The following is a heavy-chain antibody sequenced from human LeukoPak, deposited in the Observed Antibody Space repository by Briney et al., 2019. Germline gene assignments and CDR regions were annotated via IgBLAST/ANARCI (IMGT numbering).Heavy chain of an antibody. J-gene: IGHJ4*02. V-gene: IGHV4-34*01. Sequence: PSETLSLTCAVYGGSFSGYYWSWIRQPPGKGLEWIGEINHSGSTNYNPSLKSRVTISVDTCKNQFSLKLSSVTAADTAVYYCARAMATLYYFDYWGQGTLVTVSS. CDR2: INHSGST. CDR1: GGSFSGYY. CDR3: ARAMATLYYFDY. D-gene: IGHD5-24*01.